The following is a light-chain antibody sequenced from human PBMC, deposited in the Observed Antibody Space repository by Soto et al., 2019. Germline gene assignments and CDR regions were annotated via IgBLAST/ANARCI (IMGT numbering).Light chain of an antibody. J-gene: IGLJ2*01. Sequence: QSVLTQPPSVSAAPRQRVSISCSGSSSNIRSNAVSWYQQLPRKAPKLLIYYDDLLPPGVSDRFSASKSGTSASLAISGLQSEDEGDYYCAVWDDSLNGPVFGGGTKVTVL. CDR1: SSNIRSNA. CDR2: YDD. CDR3: AVWDDSLNGPV. V-gene: IGLV1-36*01.